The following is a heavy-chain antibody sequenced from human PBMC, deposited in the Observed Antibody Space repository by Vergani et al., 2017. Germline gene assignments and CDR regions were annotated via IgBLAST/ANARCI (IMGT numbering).Heavy chain of an antibody. V-gene: IGHV5-51*01. J-gene: IGHJ6*02. D-gene: IGHD1-26*01. CDR3: ARQFSWSGSSHYGTDV. Sequence: EVQLVQSGAEVKKPGESLKISCKGSGYSFTSYWIGWVRQMPEKGLEWMGIIYPDDSDTRYSPSFQGQVTISADKSISTAYLQWSSLKASDTAIYYCARQFSWSGSSHYGTDVWGQGTTVTVSS. CDR2: IYPDDSDT. CDR1: GYSFTSYW.